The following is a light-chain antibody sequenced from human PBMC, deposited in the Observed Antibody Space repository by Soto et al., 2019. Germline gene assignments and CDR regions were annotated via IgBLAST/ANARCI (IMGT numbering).Light chain of an antibody. CDR1: QSVSSN. J-gene: IGKJ1*01. V-gene: IGKV3-15*01. Sequence: EIVMTPSPATLSVSPGERATLSCSASQSVSSNLAWYQQKPGQAPRLLIYGASTRATGIPARFSGSGSGTEFTLTNSSLQSEDFAVYYCQQYNNWPQTFGQGTKVEIK. CDR2: GAS. CDR3: QQYNNWPQT.